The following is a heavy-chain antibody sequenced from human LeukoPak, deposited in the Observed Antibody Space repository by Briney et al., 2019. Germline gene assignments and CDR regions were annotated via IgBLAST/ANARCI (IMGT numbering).Heavy chain of an antibody. Sequence: GRSLGLSCAASGFTFSSYAMHWVRQAPGKGLEWVAVISYDGSNKYYADSVKGRLTISRDNSKNTLYLQMNSLRAEDTAVYYCARDRLSADFHFDYWGQGTLVTVSS. D-gene: IGHD2/OR15-2a*01. CDR1: GFTFSSYA. J-gene: IGHJ4*02. V-gene: IGHV3-30-3*01. CDR2: ISYDGSNK. CDR3: ARDRLSADFHFDY.